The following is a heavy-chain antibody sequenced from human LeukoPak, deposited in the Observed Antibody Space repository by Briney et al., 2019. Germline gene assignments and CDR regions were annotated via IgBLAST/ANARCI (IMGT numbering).Heavy chain of an antibody. V-gene: IGHV3-33*06. CDR1: GFTFSRYG. CDR3: AKASSSDYYLDY. Sequence: QPGRSLRLSCAASGFTFSRYGMHWVRQAPGKGLEWVAVIWYDGSKEYYADSVKGRFAISRDNSKNTLYVQMNSLRAEDTAVYYCAKASSSDYYLDYWGQGTLVTVSS. CDR2: IWYDGSKE. J-gene: IGHJ4*02. D-gene: IGHD6-6*01.